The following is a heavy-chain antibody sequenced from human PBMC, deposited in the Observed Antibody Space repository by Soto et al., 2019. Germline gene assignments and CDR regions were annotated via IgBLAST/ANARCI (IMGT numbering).Heavy chain of an antibody. D-gene: IGHD3-10*01. CDR2: IYSSGST. J-gene: IGHJ5*02. Sequence: SETLSLTCTVSGGSISSGDYYWSWIRQPPGKGLEWIGYIYSSGSTNYNPSLKRRVTISVDTSKNQFSLKLTSVTAADTAVYYCARHLGFYYGSGSPFAELLLGVPNWFDPWGQGTLVTVSS. CDR1: GGSISSGDYY. V-gene: IGHV4-61*08. CDR3: ARHLGFYYGSGSPFAELLLGVPNWFDP.